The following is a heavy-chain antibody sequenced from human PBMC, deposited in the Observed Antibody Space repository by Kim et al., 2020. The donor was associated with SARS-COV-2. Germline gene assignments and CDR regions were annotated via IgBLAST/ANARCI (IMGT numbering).Heavy chain of an antibody. V-gene: IGHV4-59*11. J-gene: IGHJ2*01. CDR1: GGSISSHY. Sequence: SETLSLTCTVSGGSISSHYWSWIRQRPGKGLERIGYIYYSGSTNYNSSLKRRVTISVDTSKNQFPLKLSSVTVADTAAYYCARDPRQRLGLAPNWYVDL. CDR2: IYYSGST. D-gene: IGHD6-25*01. CDR3: ARDPRQRLGLAPNWYVDL.